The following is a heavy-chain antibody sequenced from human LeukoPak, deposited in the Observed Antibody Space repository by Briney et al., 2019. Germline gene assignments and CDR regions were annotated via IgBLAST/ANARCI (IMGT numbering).Heavy chain of an antibody. CDR2: INPKSGDT. CDR3: ARSQHNTFDP. Sequence: WASVKVSCKASGYTFTGYYMHWVRQAPGQGLEWMGWINPKSGDTKYAQKFQGRVTVTRDTSSSTSYLELSRLRSDDTAIYYSARSQHNTFDPCGRGTLVTVSS. D-gene: IGHD1-1*01. CDR1: GYTFTGYY. V-gene: IGHV1-2*02. J-gene: IGHJ5*02.